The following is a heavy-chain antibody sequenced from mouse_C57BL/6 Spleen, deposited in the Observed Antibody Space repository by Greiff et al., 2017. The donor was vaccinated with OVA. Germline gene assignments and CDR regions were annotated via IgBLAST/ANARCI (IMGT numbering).Heavy chain of an antibody. V-gene: IGHV1-53*01. CDR1: GYTFTSYW. CDR3: ARGGLRQDWYFDV. CDR2: INPSNGGT. D-gene: IGHD2-4*01. J-gene: IGHJ1*03. Sequence: VQLQQPGTELVKPGASVKLSCKASGYTFTSYWMHWVKQRPGQGLEWIGNINPSNGGTNYNEKFKSKATLTVDKSSSTAYMQLSSLTSEDSAVYYCARGGLRQDWYFDVWGTGTTVTVSS.